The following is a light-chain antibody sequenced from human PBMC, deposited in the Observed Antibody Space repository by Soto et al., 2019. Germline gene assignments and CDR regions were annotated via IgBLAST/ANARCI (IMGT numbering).Light chain of an antibody. J-gene: IGKJ5*01. Sequence: EVVMTQSPATLSVSPGETSALSCRASQSVGSNLAWYQQKPGQAPRLLIYAASTRANGIPARFSGSGSGTEFTLTISSLQSEDFAVYYCQQYNNWSFGQGTRLEIK. CDR1: QSVGSN. CDR3: QQYNNWS. CDR2: AAS. V-gene: IGKV3-15*01.